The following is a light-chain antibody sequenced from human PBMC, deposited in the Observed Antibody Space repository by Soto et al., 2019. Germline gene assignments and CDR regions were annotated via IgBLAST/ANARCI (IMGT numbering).Light chain of an antibody. CDR1: SRDVGAYDY. CDR3: SSYSSANTVI. J-gene: IGLJ2*01. V-gene: IGLV2-14*03. CDR2: YVD. Sequence: QSALTQPASVSGSPGQSITISCTGTSRDVGAYDYVSWYLQYPDKAPQLLIYYVDHRPSGVSSRFSGSKSGNTASLTISGLQAEDEAQYYCSSYSSANTVIFGGGTKLTVL.